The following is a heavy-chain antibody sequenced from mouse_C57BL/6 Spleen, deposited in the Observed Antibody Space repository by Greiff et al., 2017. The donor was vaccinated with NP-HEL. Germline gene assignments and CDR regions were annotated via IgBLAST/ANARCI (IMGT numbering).Heavy chain of an antibody. Sequence: EVMLVESGGGLVKPGGSLKLSCAASGFTFSDYGMHWVRQAPEKGLEWVAYISSGSSTIYYADTVKGRFTISRDNAKNTLFLQMTSLRSEDTAMYYCARGDYGSRDAMDYWGQGTSVTVSS. CDR2: ISSGSSTI. V-gene: IGHV5-17*01. D-gene: IGHD1-1*01. CDR1: GFTFSDYG. J-gene: IGHJ4*01. CDR3: ARGDYGSRDAMDY.